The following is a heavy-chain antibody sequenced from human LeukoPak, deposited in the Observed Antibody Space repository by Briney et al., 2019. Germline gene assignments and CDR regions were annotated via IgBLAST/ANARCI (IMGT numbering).Heavy chain of an antibody. CDR3: ARIKWAAAND. J-gene: IGHJ4*02. CDR1: GYTFTRYY. Sequence: ASVKVSCKASGYTFTRYYMHWVRQAPGQGLEWMGWINPNSGDTNYAQNFQGRVTMTRDTSINTAYMELSSLRSDDTAVYYCARIKWAAANDWGQGTLVTVSS. CDR2: INPNSGDT. D-gene: IGHD6-13*01. V-gene: IGHV1-2*02.